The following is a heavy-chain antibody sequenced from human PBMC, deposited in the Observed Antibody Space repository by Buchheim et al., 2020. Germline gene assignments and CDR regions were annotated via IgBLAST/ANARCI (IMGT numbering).Heavy chain of an antibody. CDR2: ISSSGSTI. J-gene: IGHJ4*02. CDR3: ARDRDSGYASEFDY. Sequence: EVQLVESGGGLVQPGGSLRLSCAASGFTFSSYEMNWVRQAPGKGLEWVAYISSSGSTIYYADSVKGRFTISRDNAKNSLYLQMNSLRAEDTAVYYCARDRDSGYASEFDYWGQGTL. D-gene: IGHD5-12*01. CDR1: GFTFSSYE. V-gene: IGHV3-48*03.